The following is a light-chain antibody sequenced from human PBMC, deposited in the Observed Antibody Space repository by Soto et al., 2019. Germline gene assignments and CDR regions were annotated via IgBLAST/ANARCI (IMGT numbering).Light chain of an antibody. J-gene: IGLJ3*02. CDR2: EVT. CDR1: PSDVGAYNY. V-gene: IGLV2-14*01. CDR3: SSFSYRSTLVL. Sequence: QSALTQPASVSGSPGQSITISCTGSPSDVGAYNYVSWYQHHPGKVPKLIIYEVTARPSGVSNRFSGSKSGTTASLTVSGLQPEDEADYYCSSFSYRSTLVLFGGGTKVTVL.